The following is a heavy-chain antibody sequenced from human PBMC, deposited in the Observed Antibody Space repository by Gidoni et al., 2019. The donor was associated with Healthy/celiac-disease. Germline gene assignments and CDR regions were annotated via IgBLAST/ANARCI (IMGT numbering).Heavy chain of an antibody. CDR1: GGTFSSYA. Sequence: QVQLVQSGAEVKKPGSSVTVSCKAYGGTFSSYAISWVRQAPGQGLEWMGGIIPIFGTANYAQKFQGRVTITADKSTSTAYMELSSLRSEDTAVYYCARSTVTPGDYYYYGMDVWGQGTTVTVSS. V-gene: IGHV1-69*06. CDR2: IIPIFGTA. J-gene: IGHJ6*02. D-gene: IGHD4-4*01. CDR3: ARSTVTPGDYYYYGMDV.